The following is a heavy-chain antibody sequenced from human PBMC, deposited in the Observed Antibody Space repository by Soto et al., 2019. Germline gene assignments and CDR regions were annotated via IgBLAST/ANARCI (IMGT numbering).Heavy chain of an antibody. J-gene: IGHJ6*02. CDR1: GFIFGDYV. D-gene: IGHD6-13*01. Sequence: GGSLRLSCTTSGFIFGDYVMSWVRQAPGKGLEWVGFIRSKAYGGTTEYAASVKGRFTISRDDSKSIAYLQMNSLKTEDTAVYYWTRGGRGYSSNWYYGMDVWGQGTTVTVSS. CDR3: TRGGRGYSSNWYYGMDV. CDR2: IRSKAYGGTT. V-gene: IGHV3-49*04.